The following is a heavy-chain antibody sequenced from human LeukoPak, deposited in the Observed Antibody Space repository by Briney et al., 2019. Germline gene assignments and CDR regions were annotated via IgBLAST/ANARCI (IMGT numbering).Heavy chain of an antibody. CDR3: ARVRGPYGDYYYYYMDV. V-gene: IGHV1-18*01. J-gene: IGHJ6*03. CDR2: ISAYNGNT. CDR1: GYTFTSYG. D-gene: IGHD4-17*01. Sequence: ASVKVSCKASGYTFTSYGISWVRQAPGQVLEWMGWISAYNGNTNYAQKLQGRVTMTTDTSTSTAYMGLRSLRSDDTAVYYCARVRGPYGDYYYYYMDVWGKGTTVTVSS.